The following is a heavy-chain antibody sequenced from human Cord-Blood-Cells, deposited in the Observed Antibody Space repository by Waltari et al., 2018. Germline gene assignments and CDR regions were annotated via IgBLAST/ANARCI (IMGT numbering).Heavy chain of an antibody. V-gene: IGHV3-30*04. Sequence: QVQLVESGGGVVQPGRSLRLSCAASGFTFSSYAMHWVRQAPGKGLEWVAVISYDGSNKYYADSVKGRFTISRDNSKNTLYLQMNSLRAEDTAVYYCARDPRGNSGSYYFDYWGQGTLVTVSS. CDR1: GFTFSSYA. J-gene: IGHJ4*02. CDR2: ISYDGSNK. CDR3: ARDPRGNSGSYYFDY. D-gene: IGHD1-26*01.